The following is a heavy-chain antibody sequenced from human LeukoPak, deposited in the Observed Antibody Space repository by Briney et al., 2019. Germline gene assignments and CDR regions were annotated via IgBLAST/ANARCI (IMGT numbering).Heavy chain of an antibody. V-gene: IGHV3-23*01. J-gene: IGHJ4*02. D-gene: IGHD3-16*01. CDR3: ARVAPPLDDYIRGSFPYYFDY. Sequence: QAGGSLRLSCAASRFIFDNYGMTWVRQAPGKGLEWVSGISGDGYSTYYADSVKGRFTISRDNSKNTLYLHMSSLRVEDTAVYCARVAPPLDDYIRGSFPYYFDYWGQGTPVTVSS. CDR1: RFIFDNYG. CDR2: ISGDGYST.